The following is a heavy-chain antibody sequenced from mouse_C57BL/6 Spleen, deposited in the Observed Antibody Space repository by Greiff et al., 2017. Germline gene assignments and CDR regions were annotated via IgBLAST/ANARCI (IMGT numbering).Heavy chain of an antibody. V-gene: IGHV1-26*01. Sequence: EVKLQQSGPELVKPGASVKISCKASGYTFTDYYMNWVKQSHGKSLEWIGDINPNNGGTSYNQKFKGKATLTVDKSSSTAYMELRSLTSEDSAVYYCARQGTGTDYAMDYWGQGTSVTVSS. CDR1: GYTFTDYY. CDR3: ARQGTGTDYAMDY. CDR2: INPNNGGT. J-gene: IGHJ4*01. D-gene: IGHD4-1*01.